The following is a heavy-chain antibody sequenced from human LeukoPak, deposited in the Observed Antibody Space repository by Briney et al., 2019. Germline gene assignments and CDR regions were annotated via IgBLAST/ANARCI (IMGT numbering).Heavy chain of an antibody. Sequence: PGGSLRLSCAASGFTFTNYWMSWVRQAPGRGLEWVANIKPDGSEISYVDSVKGRFTISRDNTKNSLYLQMNSLRAEDTAIYYCVREVAARRLGSWFDPWGQGTLVTVSS. V-gene: IGHV3-7*01. D-gene: IGHD6-6*01. CDR3: VREVAARRLGSWFDP. J-gene: IGHJ5*02. CDR2: IKPDGSEI. CDR1: GFTFTNYW.